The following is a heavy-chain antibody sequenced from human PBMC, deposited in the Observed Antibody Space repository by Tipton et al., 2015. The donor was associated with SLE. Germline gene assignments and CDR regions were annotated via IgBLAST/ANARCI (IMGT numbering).Heavy chain of an antibody. Sequence: TLSLTCAVYGGSFSGYYWSWIRQPPGKGLQWIGEINHSGSTNYNPSLKSRVTISVDTSKNQFSLKLSSVTAADTAVYYCARHYGPMDVWGKGTTVTVSS. CDR2: INHSGST. CDR3: ARHYGPMDV. J-gene: IGHJ6*03. D-gene: IGHD3-16*01. V-gene: IGHV4-34*01. CDR1: GGSFSGYY.